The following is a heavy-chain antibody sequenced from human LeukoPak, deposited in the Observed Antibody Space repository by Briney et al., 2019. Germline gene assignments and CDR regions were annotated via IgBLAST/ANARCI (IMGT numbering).Heavy chain of an antibody. D-gene: IGHD6-13*01. V-gene: IGHV3-21*01. J-gene: IGHJ3*02. CDR1: GFTYSSYS. CDR3: VLGGAGGIRAVAYDI. CDR2: ISSTSIHI. Sequence: PGGSLRLSCAASGFTYSSYSMNWFRQAPGKGLDWVSSISSTSIHIYYADSVNGRFTISRDNAENSLYLQMNSLRAEDTAVYYCVLGGAGGIRAVAYDIWGQGTMVTVSS.